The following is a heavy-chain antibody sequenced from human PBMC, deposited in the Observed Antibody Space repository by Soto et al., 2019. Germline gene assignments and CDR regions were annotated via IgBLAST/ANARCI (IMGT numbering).Heavy chain of an antibody. CDR1: GFTFSDYY. D-gene: IGHD5-18*01. Sequence: QVQLVESGGGLVKPGGSLRLSCAGSGFTFSDYYISWIRQAPGKGLEWISYSSNSGTFSRYADSVKGRFSISRDNSKNTLFLQMTSLRREDAAVYFCARAVDTAMDPLDYWGQGTQVTVSS. V-gene: IGHV3-11*06. CDR2: SSNSGTFS. CDR3: ARAVDTAMDPLDY. J-gene: IGHJ4*02.